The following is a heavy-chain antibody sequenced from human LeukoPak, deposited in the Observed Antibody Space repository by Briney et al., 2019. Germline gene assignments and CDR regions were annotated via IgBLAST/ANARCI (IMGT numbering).Heavy chain of an antibody. V-gene: IGHV4-39*01. J-gene: IGHJ5*02. D-gene: IGHD5-24*01. CDR3: ARTENYIPEDCFDP. Sequence: SETLSLTCSVSGGSIGSSSYCWGWIRQPPGKGLEWIGTICYSGSTFYNPSLKSRVTLSVDTSKNRFSLKLSSVTAADTAVYYCARTENYIPEDCFDPWGQGTLVTVSS. CDR1: GGSIGSSSYC. CDR2: ICYSGST.